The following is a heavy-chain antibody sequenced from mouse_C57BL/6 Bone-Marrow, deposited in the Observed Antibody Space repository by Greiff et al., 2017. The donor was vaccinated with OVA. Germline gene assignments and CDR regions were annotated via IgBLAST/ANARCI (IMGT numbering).Heavy chain of an antibody. D-gene: IGHD1-1*01. Sequence: PGASVKMSCKASGYTFTSYTMHWVKQRPGQGLEWIGYINPSSGYTKYNQKFKDKATLTADKSSSTAYMQLNSLTSEDSAVYYCARGLGSSYGYWGQGTTLTVSS. CDR2: INPSSGYT. CDR3: ARGLGSSYGY. CDR1: GYTFTSYT. J-gene: IGHJ2*01. V-gene: IGHV1-4*01.